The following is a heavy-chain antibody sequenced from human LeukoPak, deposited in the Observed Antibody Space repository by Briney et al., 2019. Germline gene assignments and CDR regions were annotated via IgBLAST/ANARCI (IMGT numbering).Heavy chain of an antibody. J-gene: IGHJ5*02. CDR3: ARRAPGGDYGRDLNWFDP. CDR1: GYSFTSYW. CDR2: IYPGDSDT. Sequence: PGESLKISCKGSGYSFTSYWIGWVRQMPGKGLEWMGIIYPGDSDTRYSPSFQGQVTISADKSISTAYLQWSSLKASDTAMYYCARRAPGGDYGRDLNWFDPCGQGTLVTVSS. D-gene: IGHD4-17*01. V-gene: IGHV5-51*01.